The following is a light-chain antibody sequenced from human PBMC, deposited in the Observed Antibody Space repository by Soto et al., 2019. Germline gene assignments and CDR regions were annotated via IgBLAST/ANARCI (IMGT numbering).Light chain of an antibody. CDR1: QSISSS. J-gene: IGKJ5*01. V-gene: IGKV3-15*01. CDR3: QQYATSHMYT. CDR2: GAS. Sequence: EIVMTQSPITPSVSPGGRATLSCRASQSISSSLAWYQQQPGQAPRLLISGASTRATGIPARFSGSGSGTEFTLTISSLQSEDFAVYYCQQYATSHMYTFGQGTRLEIK.